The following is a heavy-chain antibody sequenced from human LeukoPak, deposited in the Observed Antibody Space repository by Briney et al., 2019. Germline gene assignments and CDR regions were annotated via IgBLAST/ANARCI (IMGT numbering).Heavy chain of an antibody. CDR1: GGSFSGYY. Sequence: PSETLSLTCAVYGGSFSGYYWSWIRQPPGKGLEWIGEINHSGSTNYNPSLKSRVTISVDTSKNQFSLKLSSVTAADTAVYYCARRSRIAAAATPPFDPWGQGTLVTVSS. J-gene: IGHJ5*02. CDR2: INHSGST. V-gene: IGHV4-34*01. CDR3: ARRSRIAAAATPPFDP. D-gene: IGHD6-13*01.